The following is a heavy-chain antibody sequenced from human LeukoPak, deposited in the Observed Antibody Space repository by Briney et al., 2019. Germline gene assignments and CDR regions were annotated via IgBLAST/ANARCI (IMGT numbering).Heavy chain of an antibody. J-gene: IGHJ3*02. CDR3: AKESGKRDIVATNAFDI. CDR1: GFTFSRYW. V-gene: IGHV3-30*18. D-gene: IGHD5-12*01. CDR2: ISYDGSNK. Sequence: GGPLRLSCAVSGFTFSRYWMSWVRQAPGKGLEWGAVISYDGSNKYYADSVKGRFTISRDNSKNTLYLQMNSLRAEDTAVYYCAKESGKRDIVATNAFDIWGQGTMVTVSS.